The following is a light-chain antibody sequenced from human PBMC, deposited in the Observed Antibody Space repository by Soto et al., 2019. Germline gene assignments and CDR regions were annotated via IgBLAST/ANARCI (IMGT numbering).Light chain of an antibody. CDR2: AAY. J-gene: IGKJ1*01. CDR3: KQSFSSTWT. Sequence: DIQMSQSPSTLSVSVGDTVTVSCRASQSVSGWLAWYQQKPGKAHKLLIYAAYSLQSGVQSRFSGSGSATDFTLTIRSLQPEDFATYYCKQSFSSTWTFGHGTKVDIK. CDR1: QSVSGW. V-gene: IGKV1-39*01.